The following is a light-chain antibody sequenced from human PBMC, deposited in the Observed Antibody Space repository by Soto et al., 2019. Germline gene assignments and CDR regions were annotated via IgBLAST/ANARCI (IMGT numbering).Light chain of an antibody. CDR3: CSYAGSDTYV. J-gene: IGLJ1*01. CDR1: SRDVGTYNL. V-gene: IGLV2-23*01. CDR2: EGG. Sequence: QSALTQPASVSGSPGESITVSCTGTSRDVGTYNLISWYQQYPGKAPKVMIYEGGKRPSGVSNRFSGSKSGNTASLTISGLQAEDEADYYCCSYAGSDTYVFGNGTQVTVL.